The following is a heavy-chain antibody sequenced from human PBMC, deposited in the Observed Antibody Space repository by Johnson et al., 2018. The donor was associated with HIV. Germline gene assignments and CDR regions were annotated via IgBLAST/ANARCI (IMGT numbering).Heavy chain of an antibody. CDR1: GFMFDEYD. D-gene: IGHD1-1*01. J-gene: IGHJ3*02. CDR3: ARGTGTDDAFDI. CDR2: INWKGATP. Sequence: EVQLVESGGGVVRPGGSLRLSCTASGFMFDEYDMSWVRQAPGKGLEWVSSINWKGATPGSADSVKGRFTISRDNAKNFLYLQMNSLRAEDTAVYYCARGTGTDDAFDIWGQGTMVTVSS. V-gene: IGHV3-20*04.